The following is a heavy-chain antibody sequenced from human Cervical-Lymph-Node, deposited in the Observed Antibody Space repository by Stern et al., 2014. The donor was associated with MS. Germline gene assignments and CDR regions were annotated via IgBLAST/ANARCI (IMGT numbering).Heavy chain of an antibody. D-gene: IGHD4-23*01. Sequence: QVQLQESGPGLVKPSETLSLTCTVSGGSIHSYYWNWIRQPPGKGLEWIGYIYYSGSTNYNPSLKRRVTISVDTSKNHLSLRLSSVTAADTAVYYCAREIYGGNSRPFDYWGQGTLVTVSS. CDR1: GGSIHSYY. V-gene: IGHV4-59*01. CDR3: AREIYGGNSRPFDY. J-gene: IGHJ4*02. CDR2: IYYSGST.